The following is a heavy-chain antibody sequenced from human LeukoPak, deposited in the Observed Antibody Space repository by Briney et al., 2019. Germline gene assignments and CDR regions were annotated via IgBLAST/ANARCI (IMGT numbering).Heavy chain of an antibody. Sequence: PSETLSLTCTVSGGSISTSTYYWGWIRQSPGKGLEWIGNIYYSGSTYYNPSLKSRVTISVDTSKNQFSLKLSSVTAADTAVYYCARRSGITMVRGVRKKSNWFDPWGQGTLVTVSS. J-gene: IGHJ5*02. CDR3: ARRSGITMVRGVRKKSNWFDP. CDR2: IYYSGST. D-gene: IGHD3-10*01. CDR1: GGSISTSTYY. V-gene: IGHV4-39*07.